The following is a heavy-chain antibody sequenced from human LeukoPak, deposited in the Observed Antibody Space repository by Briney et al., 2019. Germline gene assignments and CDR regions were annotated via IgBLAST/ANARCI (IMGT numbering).Heavy chain of an antibody. D-gene: IGHD1-26*01. Sequence: PGGSLRLSCAASGFTFSSYAMSWVRQAPGKGLEWVSAISGSGRSTYYADSVKGRFTISSDNSKNTLYLQMNSLRAEDTAVYYCAKDQWELVPLGLDYWGQGTLVTVSS. CDR1: GFTFSSYA. V-gene: IGHV3-23*01. J-gene: IGHJ4*02. CDR2: ISGSGRST. CDR3: AKDQWELVPLGLDY.